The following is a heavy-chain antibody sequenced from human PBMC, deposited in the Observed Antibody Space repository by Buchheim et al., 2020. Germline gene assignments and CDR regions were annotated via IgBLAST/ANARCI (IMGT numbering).Heavy chain of an antibody. V-gene: IGHV4-61*01. CDR3: ARGVSSAWHYFEY. D-gene: IGHD6-19*01. J-gene: IGHJ4*02. CDR1: GGSVSSDSDY. Sequence: QVQLQESGPGLVKPSETLSLTCTVSGGSVSSDSDYWSWIRQPPGKGLEWIGYIYYSGSTNYNPSLKSRVTISVDTSKNQFSLKLSSVTAADTAVYFCARGVSSAWHYFEYWGQGTL. CDR2: IYYSGST.